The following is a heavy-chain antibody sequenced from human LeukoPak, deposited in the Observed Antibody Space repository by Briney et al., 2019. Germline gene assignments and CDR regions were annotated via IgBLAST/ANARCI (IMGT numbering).Heavy chain of an antibody. Sequence: GGSLRLSCAASGFTFSSYSMNWVRQAPGKGLEWVSYISSSSTIYYADSVKGRFTISRDNAKNSLYLQMNSLRDEDTAVYYCAREALRTFSGSYFYYFDYWGQGTLVTVSS. CDR2: ISSSSTI. V-gene: IGHV3-48*02. CDR1: GFTFSSYS. J-gene: IGHJ4*02. D-gene: IGHD1-26*01. CDR3: AREALRTFSGSYFYYFDY.